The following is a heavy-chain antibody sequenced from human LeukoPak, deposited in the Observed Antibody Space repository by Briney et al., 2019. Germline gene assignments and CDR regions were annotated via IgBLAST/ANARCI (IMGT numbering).Heavy chain of an antibody. Sequence: SETLSLTCAVSGGSISSGGYSWSWIRQPPGKALEWIGYIYHSGSTYYNPSLKSRVTISVDTSKNQFSLKLSSVTAADTAVYYCARGRYDTAMVFYFDYWGQGTLVTVSS. CDR1: GGSISSGGYS. J-gene: IGHJ4*02. CDR2: IYHSGST. V-gene: IGHV4-30-2*05. CDR3: ARGRYDTAMVFYFDY. D-gene: IGHD5-18*01.